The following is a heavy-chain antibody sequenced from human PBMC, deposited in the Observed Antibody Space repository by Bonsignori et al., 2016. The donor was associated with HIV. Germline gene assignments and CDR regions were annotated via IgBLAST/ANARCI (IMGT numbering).Heavy chain of an antibody. D-gene: IGHD3-10*01. V-gene: IGHV4-59*01. CDR3: ARGGYYGSGSYFNY. CDR2: IYYSGST. J-gene: IGHJ4*02. Sequence: WIRQPPGKGLEWIGYIYYSGSTNYNPSLKSRVTISVDTSKNQFSLKLSSVTAADTAVYYCARGGYYGSGSYFNYWGQGTLVTVSS.